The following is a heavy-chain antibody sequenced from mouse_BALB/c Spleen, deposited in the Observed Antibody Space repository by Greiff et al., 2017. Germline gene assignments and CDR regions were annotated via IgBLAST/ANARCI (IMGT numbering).Heavy chain of an antibody. J-gene: IGHJ2*01. V-gene: IGHV5-17*02. Sequence: EVQLVESGGGLVQPGGSRKLSCAASGFTFSSFGMHWVRQAPAKGLEWVAYISSGSSTIYYADTVKGRFTISRDNPKNTLFLQMTSLRSEDTAMYYCARSYYGSLYYFDYWGQGTTLTVSS. CDR2: ISSGSSTI. CDR3: ARSYYGSLYYFDY. CDR1: GFTFSSFG. D-gene: IGHD1-1*01.